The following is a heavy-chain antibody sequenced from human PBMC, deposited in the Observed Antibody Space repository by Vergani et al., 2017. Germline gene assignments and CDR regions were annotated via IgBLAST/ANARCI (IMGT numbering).Heavy chain of an antibody. CDR2: ISGRGGST. D-gene: IGHD5-24*01. CDR1: GFTFSSYA. CDR3: AKGISLGEMATID. Sequence: EVQLLESGGGLVQPGGSLRISCAASGFTFSSYAMSWVRQAPGKGLEWVSAISGRGGSTYYADSVKGRFTISGDNSKNTLYLQMKSLRAEDTAVYYCAKGISLGEMATIDWGQGTLVTVSS. J-gene: IGHJ4*02. V-gene: IGHV3-23*01.